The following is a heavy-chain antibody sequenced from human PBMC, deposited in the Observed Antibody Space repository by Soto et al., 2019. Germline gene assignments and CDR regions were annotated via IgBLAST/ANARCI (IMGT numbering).Heavy chain of an antibody. CDR3: ARAEGCSSTSCVPSRDYSYYGMDV. D-gene: IGHD2-2*01. Sequence: QVQLVESGGGVVQPGRSLRLSCAASGFTVSSYAMHWVRQAPGKGLEWVAVRSYAGSNKYYADSVKGRFTISRDNSKTTLYLQMHSLRAEETAVYYCARAEGCSSTSCVPSRDYSYYGMDVWGQEPTVTVSS. CDR2: RSYAGSNK. J-gene: IGHJ6*02. CDR1: GFTVSSYA. V-gene: IGHV3-30-3*01.